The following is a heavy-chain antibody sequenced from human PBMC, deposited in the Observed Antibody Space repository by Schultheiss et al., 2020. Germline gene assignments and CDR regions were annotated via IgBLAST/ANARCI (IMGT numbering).Heavy chain of an antibody. J-gene: IGHJ4*02. CDR3: ARDVPSYLVGEYSSSYHFDY. D-gene: IGHD6-6*01. V-gene: IGHV3-11*05. CDR1: GFTFSDYY. Sequence: GESLKISCAASGFTFSDYYMSWIRQAPGKGLEWVSYISSSSSYIYYADSVKGRFTISRDNAKNSLYLQMNSLRAEDTAVYYCARDVPSYLVGEYSSSYHFDYWGQGTLVTVSS. CDR2: ISSSSSYI.